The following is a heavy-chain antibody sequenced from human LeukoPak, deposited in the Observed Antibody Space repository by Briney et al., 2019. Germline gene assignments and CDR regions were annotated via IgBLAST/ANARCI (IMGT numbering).Heavy chain of an antibody. CDR2: IKQDGSEK. Sequence: GGSLRLSCAASAFTFSSYWMSWVRQAPGKGLEWVANIKQDGSEKYYVDSVKGRFTISRDNAKNSLYLQMNSLRAEDTAVYYCAREYSSGWPDAFDIWGQGTMVTVSS. CDR3: AREYSSGWPDAFDI. D-gene: IGHD6-19*01. V-gene: IGHV3-7*01. CDR1: AFTFSSYW. J-gene: IGHJ3*02.